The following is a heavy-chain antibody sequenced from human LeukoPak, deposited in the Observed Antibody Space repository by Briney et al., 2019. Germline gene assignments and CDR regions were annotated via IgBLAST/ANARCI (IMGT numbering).Heavy chain of an antibody. CDR1: GGSFSGYY. D-gene: IGHD6-19*01. V-gene: IGHV4-34*01. Sequence: RSSETLSLTCAVYGGSFSGYYWSWIRQPPGKGLEWIGEINHSGSTNYNPSLKSRVTISVDTSKNQFSLKLSSVTAADTAVYYCAREGRYSSGWYRGYNWFDPWGQGTLVTVSS. CDR3: AREGRYSSGWYRGYNWFDP. J-gene: IGHJ5*02. CDR2: INHSGST.